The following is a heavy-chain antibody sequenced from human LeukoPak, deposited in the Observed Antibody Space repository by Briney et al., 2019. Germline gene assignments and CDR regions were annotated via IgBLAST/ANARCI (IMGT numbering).Heavy chain of an antibody. CDR2: IYSGGST. CDR1: GFTFSSYA. J-gene: IGHJ4*02. D-gene: IGHD6-19*01. CDR3: ARDRKEQWLVPFDY. V-gene: IGHV3-66*01. Sequence: GGSLRLSCAASGFTFSSYAMSWVRQAPGKGLEWDSVIYSGGSTYYADSVKGRFTISRDNSKNTLCLQMNSLRAEDTAVYCCARDRKEQWLVPFDYWGQGTLVTVSS.